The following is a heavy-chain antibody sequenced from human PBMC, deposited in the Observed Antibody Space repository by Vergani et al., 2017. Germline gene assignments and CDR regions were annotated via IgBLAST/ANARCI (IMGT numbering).Heavy chain of an antibody. Sequence: EVQLVESGGGLVQPGGSLRLSCAASGFTVSSNYMSWVRQAPGKGLEWVSVIYSGGSTDYADSVKGRFTISRDNSKNTLYLQMNSLRAEDTAVYYCARERGPRYGDYFDYWGQGTLVTVSS. J-gene: IGHJ4*02. D-gene: IGHD4-17*01. CDR3: ARERGPRYGDYFDY. V-gene: IGHV3-53*01. CDR2: IYSGGST. CDR1: GFTVSSNY.